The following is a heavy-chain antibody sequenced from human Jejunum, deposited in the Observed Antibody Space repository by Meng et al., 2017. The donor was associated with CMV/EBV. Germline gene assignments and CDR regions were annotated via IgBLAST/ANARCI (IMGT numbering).Heavy chain of an antibody. CDR2: INSDGRTT. D-gene: IGHD6-19*01. CDR3: AKSIAVAGNYYYGMDV. Sequence: TFNNNWMHWVRQAPGKGLVWVSRINSDGRTTTYADSVKGRFTISRDNAKNMVYLQMSSLRVEDTAVYYCAKSIAVAGNYYYGMDVWGQGTTVTVSS. J-gene: IGHJ6*02. CDR1: TFNNNW. V-gene: IGHV3-74*01.